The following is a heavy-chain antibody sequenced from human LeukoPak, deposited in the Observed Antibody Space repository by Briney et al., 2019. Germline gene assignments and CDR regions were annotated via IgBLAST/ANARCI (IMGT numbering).Heavy chain of an antibody. CDR3: ARGQEVNDYVWGSYRYNYFDY. CDR1: GYTFTSYG. Sequence: ASVKVSCKASGYTFTSYGISWVRQAPGQGLEWMGWISACNGNTNYAQKLQGRVTMTTDTSTSTAYMELRSLRSDDTAVYYCARGQEVNDYVWGSYRYNYFDYWGQGTLVTVSS. J-gene: IGHJ4*02. V-gene: IGHV1-18*01. CDR2: ISACNGNT. D-gene: IGHD3-16*02.